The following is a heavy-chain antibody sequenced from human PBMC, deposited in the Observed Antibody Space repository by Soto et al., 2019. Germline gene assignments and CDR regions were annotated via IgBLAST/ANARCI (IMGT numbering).Heavy chain of an antibody. V-gene: IGHV1-2*02. CDR3: ARDFTTRSYGVDV. J-gene: IGHJ6*02. D-gene: IGHD3-10*01. Sequence: HAQLVQSGAEVKKPGASVKVSCKASGYTFTGAYIHWVRQAPGQGLEWMGCINPNSGGTEFAQKFQGRVTVTRDTSITTVYMEMNRLRSDDTGVYYCARDFTTRSYGVDVWGQGTAVTVSS. CDR1: GYTFTGAY. CDR2: INPNSGGT.